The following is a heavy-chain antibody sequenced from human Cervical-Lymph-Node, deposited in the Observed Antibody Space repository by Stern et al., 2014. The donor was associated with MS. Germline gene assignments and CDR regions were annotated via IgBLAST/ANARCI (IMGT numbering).Heavy chain of an antibody. CDR3: ARDRASAWYALDF. CDR2: IKPNNGDT. Sequence: QVQLVQSDAEVTKPGASVKVSCRPSGYIFTAYYIHWVRPAPGQGLEWMGWIKPNNGDTNYAQNFQGRVTMTRDTSLKTVYMEFSKLRSDDTALYFCARDRASAWYALDFWGQGTLVTVSS. CDR1: GYIFTAYY. V-gene: IGHV1-2*02. J-gene: IGHJ4*02. D-gene: IGHD6-19*01.